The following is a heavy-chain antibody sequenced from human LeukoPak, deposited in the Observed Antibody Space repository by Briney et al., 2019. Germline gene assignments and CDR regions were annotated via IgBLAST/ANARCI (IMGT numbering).Heavy chain of an antibody. CDR2: IWYDGINK. CDR1: GFTFSTFG. D-gene: IGHD2-2*01. CDR3: AKDAPVNIVVVPADNS. Sequence: GGSLRLSCAVSGFTFSTFGMHWVRQAPGKGLEWVANIWYDGINKYYADSVKGRFTISRDNSKNTLYLQMNSLRAEDTAVYYCAKDAPVNIVVVPADNSWGQGTLVTVSS. V-gene: IGHV3-33*06. J-gene: IGHJ4*02.